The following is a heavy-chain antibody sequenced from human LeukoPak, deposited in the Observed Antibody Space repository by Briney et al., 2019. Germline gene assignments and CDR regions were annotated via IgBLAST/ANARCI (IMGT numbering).Heavy chain of an antibody. V-gene: IGHV3-23*01. CDR2: ISGGGGST. D-gene: IGHD1-26*01. CDR1: GFTFSNYA. J-gene: IGHJ4*02. CDR3: ARDRDSGSYYDYFDY. Sequence: GGSLRLSCAADGFTFSNYAMSWVRRAPGKGMEWVSSISGGGGSTNYADSVKGRFTVSRDNSKNTLYLQMNSLRAEDTAVYYCARDRDSGSYYDYFDYWGQGTLVTVSS.